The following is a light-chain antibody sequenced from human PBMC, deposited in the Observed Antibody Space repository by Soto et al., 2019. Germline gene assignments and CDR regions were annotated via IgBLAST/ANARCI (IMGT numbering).Light chain of an antibody. J-gene: IGLJ1*01. Sequence: QSVLKQPPSVSAAPGQKVTISCSGSSANIRGNSVSWYQQLPGTAPKLLIYDDNKRPSGIPDRFSGSKSGTSATLGITGFQTGDEADYYCGSWDSSLSAYVFGTGTKVTVL. CDR1: SANIRGNS. V-gene: IGLV1-51*01. CDR3: GSWDSSLSAYV. CDR2: DDN.